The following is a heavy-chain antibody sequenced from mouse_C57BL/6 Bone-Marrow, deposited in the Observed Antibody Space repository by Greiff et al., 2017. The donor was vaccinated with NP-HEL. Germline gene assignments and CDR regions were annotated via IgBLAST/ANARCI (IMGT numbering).Heavy chain of an antibody. J-gene: IGHJ4*01. V-gene: IGHV1-81*01. D-gene: IGHD1-1*01. CDR1: GYTFTSYG. CDR3: ARWGNYGSRDAMDY. Sequence: VHLVESGAELARPGASVKLSCKASGYTFTSYGISWVKQRTGQGLEWIGEIYPRSGNTYYNEKFKGKATLTADKSSSTAYMELRSLTSEDSAVYFCARWGNYGSRDAMDYWGQGTSVTVSS. CDR2: IYPRSGNT.